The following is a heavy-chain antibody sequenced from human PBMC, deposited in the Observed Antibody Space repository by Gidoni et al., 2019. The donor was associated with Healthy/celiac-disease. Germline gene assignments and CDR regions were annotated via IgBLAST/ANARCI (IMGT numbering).Heavy chain of an antibody. J-gene: IGHJ6*02. Sequence: EVQLVESGGGLVQPGGSLRLSCAASGFTFSSYWMSWVRQAPGKGLEWVANIKQDGSEKYYVDSVKGRFTISRDNAKNSLYLQMNSLRAEDTAVYYCARIKDYGDYYYYGMDVWGQGTTVTVSS. CDR2: IKQDGSEK. D-gene: IGHD4-17*01. CDR3: ARIKDYGDYYYYGMDV. V-gene: IGHV3-7*03. CDR1: GFTFSSYW.